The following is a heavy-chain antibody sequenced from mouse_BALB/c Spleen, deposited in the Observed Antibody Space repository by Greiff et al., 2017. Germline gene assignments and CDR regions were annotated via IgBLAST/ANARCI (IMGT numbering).Heavy chain of an antibody. CDR3: ARDGYYPYYAMDY. V-gene: IGHV3-5*02. J-gene: IGHJ4*01. D-gene: IGHD2-3*01. CDR1: GISITTGNYR. CDR2: IYYSGTI. Sequence: DVKLVESGPGLVKPSQTVSLTCTVTGISITTGNYRWSWIRQFPGNKLEWIGYIYYSGTITYNPSLTSRTTITRDTSKNQFFLEMNSLTAEDTATYYCARDGYYPYYAMDYWGQGTSVTVSS.